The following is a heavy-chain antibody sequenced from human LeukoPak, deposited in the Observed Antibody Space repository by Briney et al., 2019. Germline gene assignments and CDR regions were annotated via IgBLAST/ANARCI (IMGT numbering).Heavy chain of an antibody. CDR3: XXXXRRPYYGSGSYYYYMDV. CDR1: GGSFSAYY. Sequence: SETLSLTCAVYGGSFSAYYWSWIRQPPGKGLEWLGEINHSGSTNYNPPLKSRVTISLDTSKNQFSLKLSSGTAADPAVYYWXXXXRRPYYGSGSYYYYMDVWGKGTTVTVSS. J-gene: IGHJ6*03. D-gene: IGHD3-10*01. V-gene: IGHV4-34*01. CDR2: INHSGST.